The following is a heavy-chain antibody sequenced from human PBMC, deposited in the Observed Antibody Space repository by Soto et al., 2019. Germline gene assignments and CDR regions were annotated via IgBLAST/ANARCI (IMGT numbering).Heavy chain of an antibody. CDR2: IWYDGSNK. Sequence: GGSLRLSCAASGFTFSSYGMHWVRRAPGKGLEWVAVIWYDGSNKYYADSVKGRFTISRDNSKNTLYLQMNSLRAEDTAVYYCARGFPSYYYDSSGYLVYWGQGTLVTVSS. V-gene: IGHV3-33*01. J-gene: IGHJ4*02. D-gene: IGHD3-22*01. CDR3: ARGFPSYYYDSSGYLVY. CDR1: GFTFSSYG.